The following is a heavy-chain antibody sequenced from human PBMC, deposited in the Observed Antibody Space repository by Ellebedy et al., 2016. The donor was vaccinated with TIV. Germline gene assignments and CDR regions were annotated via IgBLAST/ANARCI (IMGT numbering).Heavy chain of an antibody. CDR1: GGSISTFY. CDR2: FYYSGSS. Sequence: MPGGSLRLSCNVSGGSISTFYWSWIRQPPGKGLEWIGWFYYSGSSHYNPSLKSRVTISVDTYQNQFALNLSAVSAADTAVYYCVRVVPGGASFDSWGQGTLVTVSS. V-gene: IGHV4-59*01. D-gene: IGHD2-8*02. J-gene: IGHJ4*02. CDR3: VRVVPGGASFDS.